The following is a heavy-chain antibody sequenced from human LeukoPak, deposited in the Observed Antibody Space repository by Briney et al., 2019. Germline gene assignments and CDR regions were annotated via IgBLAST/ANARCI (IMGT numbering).Heavy chain of an antibody. CDR2: ISGSGDNT. CDR3: AKGSYYDSSGSFYFDY. Sequence: GGSLRLSCAASGFTFSSYWMSWVRQAPGKGLEWVSGISGSGDNTYYADSVKGRFTISRDNSKNTLYVQVNSLGTEDTAAYYSAKGSYYDSSGSFYFDYWGQGTLVTVSS. CDR1: GFTFSSYW. V-gene: IGHV3-23*01. J-gene: IGHJ4*02. D-gene: IGHD3-22*01.